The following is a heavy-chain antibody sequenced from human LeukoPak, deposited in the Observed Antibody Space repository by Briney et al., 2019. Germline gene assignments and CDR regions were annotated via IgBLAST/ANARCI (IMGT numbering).Heavy chain of an antibody. J-gene: IGHJ4*02. CDR1: SGSISSSTYY. V-gene: IGHV4-39*01. CDR2: IYYSGST. Sequence: SETLSLTCTVSSGSISSSTYYWGWIRQPPGKGLEWIGSIYYSGSTSYNPSLKSRVTISVDTSKNQFSLKPDSVTAADTAVYYCARNASDSGTSYFDYWGQGTLVTVSS. D-gene: IGHD1-26*01. CDR3: ARNASDSGTSYFDY.